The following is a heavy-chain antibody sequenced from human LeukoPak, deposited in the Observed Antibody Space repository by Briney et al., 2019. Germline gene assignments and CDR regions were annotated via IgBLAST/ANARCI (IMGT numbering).Heavy chain of an antibody. D-gene: IGHD3-10*01. Sequence: PGGSLRLSCAASGFTFSSYAMSWVRQAPGKGLEWVSAISGSGGSTYYADSVKGRFTISRGNSKNTLYLQMNSLRAEDTAVYYCAKSPAHVLLWFGEFDYWGQGTLVTVSS. J-gene: IGHJ4*02. V-gene: IGHV3-23*01. CDR2: ISGSGGST. CDR3: AKSPAHVLLWFGEFDY. CDR1: GFTFSSYA.